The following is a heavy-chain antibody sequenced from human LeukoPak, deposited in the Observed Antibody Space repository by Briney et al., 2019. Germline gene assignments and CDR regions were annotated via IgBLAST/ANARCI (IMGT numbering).Heavy chain of an antibody. D-gene: IGHD3-22*01. CDR3: AREYYYDSSGPFDY. Sequence: SETLSLTRTVSGGSISSYYWSWIRQPPGKGLEWIGYIYYSGSTNYNPSLKSRVTISVDTSKNQFSLKLSSVTAADTAVYYCAREYYYDSSGPFDYWGQGTLVTVSS. CDR1: GGSISSYY. V-gene: IGHV4-59*01. CDR2: IYYSGST. J-gene: IGHJ4*02.